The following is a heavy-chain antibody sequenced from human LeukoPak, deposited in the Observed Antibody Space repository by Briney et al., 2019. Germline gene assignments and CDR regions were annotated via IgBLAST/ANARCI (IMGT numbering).Heavy chain of an antibody. CDR3: ARESLRYFFDN. CDR1: GGSFSGYY. CDR2: INHSGST. V-gene: IGHV4-34*01. J-gene: IGHJ4*02. D-gene: IGHD3-9*01. Sequence: PSETLSLTCAVYGGSFSGYYWSWLRQPPGKGLEWIGEINHSGSTNYNPSLKSRVTISVDTSKNQFSLKLSSVTAADTAVYYCARESLRYFFDNWGQGTLVTVSS.